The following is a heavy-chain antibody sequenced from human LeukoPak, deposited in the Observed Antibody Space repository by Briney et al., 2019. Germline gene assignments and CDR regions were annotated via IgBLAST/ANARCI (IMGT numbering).Heavy chain of an antibody. CDR2: ISSSGANT. J-gene: IGHJ4*02. Sequence: GGSLRLSCAASGFTFSSYAMSWVRQAPGKGLEWVFSISSSGANTYYADSVKGRFTIARDNSKNTLYLQMSSLRAEDTAVYYCAKRDRPCSGDCSAPYYFDYWGQGTLVTVSS. CDR3: AKRDRPCSGDCSAPYYFDY. V-gene: IGHV3-23*01. D-gene: IGHD2-21*02. CDR1: GFTFSSYA.